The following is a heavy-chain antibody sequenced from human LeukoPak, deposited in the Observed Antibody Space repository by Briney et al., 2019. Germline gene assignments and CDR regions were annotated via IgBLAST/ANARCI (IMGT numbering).Heavy chain of an antibody. CDR3: ARDFDDDSSGSFSDY. Sequence: GGSLRLSCAASGFTFSTYSMNWVRQAPGKGLEWVSSISDSSSYIYYADSVKGRFTISRDNAKNPLYLQMNSLRAEDTAVYYCARDFDDDSSGSFSDYWGQGTLVTVSS. J-gene: IGHJ4*02. CDR1: GFTFSTYS. D-gene: IGHD3-22*01. V-gene: IGHV3-21*01. CDR2: ISDSSSYI.